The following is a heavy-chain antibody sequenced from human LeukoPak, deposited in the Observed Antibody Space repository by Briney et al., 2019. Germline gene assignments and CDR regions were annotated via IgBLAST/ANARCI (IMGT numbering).Heavy chain of an antibody. J-gene: IGHJ6*04. V-gene: IGHV3-48*03. CDR1: GFTFSSYE. Sequence: GGSLRLSCAASGFTFSSYEMNWVRQAPGKGLEWVSYISSSGSTIYYADSVKGRFTISRDNAKNSLYLQMNSLRAEDTAVYYCARDMALVLDDYGDYSTAYGMDVWCKGTTVTVSS. CDR2: ISSSGSTI. CDR3: ARDMALVLDDYGDYSTAYGMDV. D-gene: IGHD4-17*01.